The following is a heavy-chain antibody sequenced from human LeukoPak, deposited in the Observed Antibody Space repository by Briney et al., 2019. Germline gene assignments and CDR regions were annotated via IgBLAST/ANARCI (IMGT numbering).Heavy chain of an antibody. CDR1: GSIFSDFA. Sequence: GGSLRLSCAASGSIFSDFAISWVRQAPGQGLEWVSAISGDGRSTFYADSVKGRFTISKDLSKNTLYLQMNSLRAEDTAVYYCTKRLRTNHWYFGLWGRGTLVTVSS. V-gene: IGHV3-23*01. D-gene: IGHD5-12*01. CDR3: TKRLRTNHWYFGL. CDR2: ISGDGRST. J-gene: IGHJ2*01.